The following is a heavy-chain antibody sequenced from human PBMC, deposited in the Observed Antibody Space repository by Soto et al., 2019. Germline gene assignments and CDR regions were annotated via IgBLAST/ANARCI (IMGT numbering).Heavy chain of an antibody. CDR2: IYYTGDT. CDR1: GASITTYY. Sequence: SETLSLTCTVSGASITTYYWSWIRQPPGQGLESIGYIYYTGDTNSNPSLKSRVTISIDTSKNQFSLKLSSVTAADTAVYYCARTARTPDSWGQGTLVPVSS. CDR3: ARTARTPDS. V-gene: IGHV4-59*01. J-gene: IGHJ4*02. D-gene: IGHD1-1*01.